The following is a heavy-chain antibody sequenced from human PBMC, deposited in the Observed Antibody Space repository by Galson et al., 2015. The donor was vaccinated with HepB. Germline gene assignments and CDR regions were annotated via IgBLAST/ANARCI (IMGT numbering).Heavy chain of an antibody. J-gene: IGHJ4*02. CDR1: EYTFTSYA. V-gene: IGHV7-4-1*02. CDR2: INTNTGNP. CDR3: ATLGSSGSYSLSRY. Sequence: SVKVSCKASEYTFTSYAIDWVRQAPGQGLEWMGCINTNTGNPTYAQAFTGRFVFSLDTSVSTAYLQISSLKAEDTAVYYCATLGSSGSYSLSRYWGQGTLVTVSS. D-gene: IGHD1-26*01.